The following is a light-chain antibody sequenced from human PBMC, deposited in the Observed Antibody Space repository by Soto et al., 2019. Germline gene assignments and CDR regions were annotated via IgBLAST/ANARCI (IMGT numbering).Light chain of an antibody. V-gene: IGLV2-14*01. CDR3: SSFTSSSTWV. CDR1: SGDIGGYNS. Sequence: QSVLTQPASVSGSPGQSITFSCTGTSGDIGGYNSVSWYQQHPGKAPKLLIYEVVKRPSGVSNRFSGSKSGNTASLTISGLQADDEADYYCSSFTSSSTWVFGGGTKVTVL. J-gene: IGLJ3*02. CDR2: EVV.